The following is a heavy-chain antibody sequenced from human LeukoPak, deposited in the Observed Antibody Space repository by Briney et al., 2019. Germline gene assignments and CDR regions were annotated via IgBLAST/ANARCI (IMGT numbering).Heavy chain of an antibody. CDR2: ISYDGSNK. V-gene: IGHV3-30*04. CDR3: ARGILLVVPAAMPWFDP. CDR1: GFTFSSYA. D-gene: IGHD2-2*01. Sequence: GGSLRLSCAASGFTFSSYAMHWVRQAPGKGLEWVAVISYDGSNKYYADSVKGRFTISRDNSKNTLYLQMNSLRAEDTAVYYCARGILLVVPAAMPWFDPWGQGTLVTVSS. J-gene: IGHJ5*02.